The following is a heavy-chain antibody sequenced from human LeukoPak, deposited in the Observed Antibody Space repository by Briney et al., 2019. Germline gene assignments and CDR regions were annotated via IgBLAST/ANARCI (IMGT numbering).Heavy chain of an antibody. CDR3: ARGIRGTGKLLRITYYYMDV. CDR2: IKRDGSEK. Sequence: TGGSLRLSCAASGFTFSSYWMSWVRQAPGKGLEWVANIKRDGSEKYYVDSVKGRSTISRDNAKNSLYLQMNSLRAEDTAVYYCARGIRGTGKLLRITYYYMDVWGKGTTVTVSS. CDR1: GFTFSSYW. J-gene: IGHJ6*03. V-gene: IGHV3-7*01. D-gene: IGHD2-15*01.